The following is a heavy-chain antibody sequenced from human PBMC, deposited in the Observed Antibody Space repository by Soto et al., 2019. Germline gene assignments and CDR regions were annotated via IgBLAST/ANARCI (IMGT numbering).Heavy chain of an antibody. J-gene: IGHJ4*02. V-gene: IGHV2-5*02. CDR2: IYWDDDK. Sequence: QITLKESGPTLVKPTQTLTLTCTLSGFSLSTSGVGVGWIRQPPGKALEWLALIYWDDDKRYSPSLKSRFTNTKDTSKNQLALTMTNMDPVDTATYYCTLSTIVGTILRFDFWGQGTLVTVSS. CDR1: GFSLSTSGVG. D-gene: IGHD5-12*01. CDR3: TLSTIVGTILRFDF.